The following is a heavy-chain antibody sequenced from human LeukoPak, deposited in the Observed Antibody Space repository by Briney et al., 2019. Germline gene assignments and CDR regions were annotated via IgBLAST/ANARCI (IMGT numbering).Heavy chain of an antibody. D-gene: IGHD1-14*01. CDR1: GFVFSAFA. Sequence: GGSLRLSCAASGFVFSAFAMSWVRQVPGKGLEWVSGLSGSGDTTYYADSVKGRFTISRDNSKKTLFLLMNNLRVEDTAMYYCAKDRNINNTSFDSWGQGTLVTVSS. J-gene: IGHJ4*02. V-gene: IGHV3-23*01. CDR3: AKDRNINNTSFDS. CDR2: LSGSGDTT.